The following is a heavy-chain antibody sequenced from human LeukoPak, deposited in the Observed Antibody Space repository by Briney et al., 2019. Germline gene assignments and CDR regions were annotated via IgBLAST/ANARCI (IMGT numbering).Heavy chain of an antibody. CDR3: AREDDWNYEEY. CDR1: GFTFSNYW. V-gene: IGHV3-7*01. Sequence: GGSLRLSCAASGFTFSNYWMSWVRQAPGKGLEWVANIKQDGSEKYYVNSVKGRFTISRDNAKNSLYLQMSSPRAEDTTIYFCAREDDWNYEEYWGQGTLVTVSS. CDR2: IKQDGSEK. J-gene: IGHJ4*02. D-gene: IGHD1-7*01.